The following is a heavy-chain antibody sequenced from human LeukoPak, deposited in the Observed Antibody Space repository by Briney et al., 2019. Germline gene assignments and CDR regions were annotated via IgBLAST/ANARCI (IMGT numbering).Heavy chain of an antibody. J-gene: IGHJ4*02. CDR3: ETGIAEAGGFYYFDY. CDR1: GFTFSSYE. D-gene: IGHD6-19*01. CDR2: ISSSGSTI. Sequence: QPGGSLRLSXAASGFTFSSYEMNWVRQAPGKGLEWVSYISSSGSTIYYADSVKGRFTISRDNAKNSLYLQMNSLRAEDTAVYYCETGIAEAGGFYYFDYWGQGTLVTVSS. V-gene: IGHV3-48*03.